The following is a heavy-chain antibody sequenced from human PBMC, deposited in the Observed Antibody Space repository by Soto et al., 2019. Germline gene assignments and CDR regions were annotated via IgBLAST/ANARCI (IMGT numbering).Heavy chain of an antibody. D-gene: IGHD3-22*01. Sequence: ASVKVSCKASGYTFTGYYMHWVRQAPGQGLEWMGWINPNSGGTNYAQKFQGWVTMTRDTSISTAYMELSRLRSDDTAVYYCARNYYDSSGYYLDYWGQGTLVTVSS. CDR3: ARNYYDSSGYYLDY. CDR2: INPNSGGT. V-gene: IGHV1-2*04. J-gene: IGHJ4*02. CDR1: GYTFTGYY.